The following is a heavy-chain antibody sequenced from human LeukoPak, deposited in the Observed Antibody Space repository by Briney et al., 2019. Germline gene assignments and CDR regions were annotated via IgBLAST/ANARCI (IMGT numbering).Heavy chain of an antibody. CDR3: ARPLSVVVPAASPNDAFDI. Sequence: SETLSLTCTVSGGSISSGDYYWSWIRQPPGKGLEWIGYIYYSGSTYYNPSLKSRVTISVDTSKNQFSLKLSSVTAADTAVYYCARPLSVVVPAASPNDAFDIWGQGTMVTVSS. CDR2: IYYSGST. J-gene: IGHJ3*02. V-gene: IGHV4-30-4*01. D-gene: IGHD2-2*01. CDR1: GGSISSGDYY.